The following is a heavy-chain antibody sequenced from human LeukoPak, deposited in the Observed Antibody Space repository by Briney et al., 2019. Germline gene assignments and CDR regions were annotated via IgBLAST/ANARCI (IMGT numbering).Heavy chain of an antibody. D-gene: IGHD2-2*01. V-gene: IGHV4-30-4*08. CDR1: GGSISSGDYY. Sequence: SQTLSLTCTVSGGSISSGDYYWSWIRQPPGKGLEWIGYIYYSGSTYYNPSLKSRVTISVDTSKNQFSLKLSSVTAADTAVYYCAREVVVPAASKLYNWFDPWGQGTLVTVSS. CDR3: AREVVVPAASKLYNWFDP. CDR2: IYYSGST. J-gene: IGHJ5*02.